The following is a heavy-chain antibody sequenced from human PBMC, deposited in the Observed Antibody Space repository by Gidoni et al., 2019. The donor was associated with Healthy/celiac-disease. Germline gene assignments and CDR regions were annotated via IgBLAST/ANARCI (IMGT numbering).Heavy chain of an antibody. CDR1: GFTFISYA. D-gene: IGHD2-21*01. V-gene: IGHV3-23*01. CDR3: AKAGHYFFSDFPLDY. Sequence: EVQLLESGGGLVQPGGSLRLSCAASGFTFISYAMSWVRQSPGKGLEWVSAIRGSGGSTYDADSVKGRFTISRDNSKNTLYLQMNSLRAEDTAVYYCAKAGHYFFSDFPLDYWGQGTLVTVSS. J-gene: IGHJ4*02. CDR2: IRGSGGST.